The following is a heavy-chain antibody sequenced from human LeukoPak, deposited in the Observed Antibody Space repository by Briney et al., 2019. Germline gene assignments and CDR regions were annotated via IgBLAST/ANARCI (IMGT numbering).Heavy chain of an antibody. Sequence: PSETLSLTCAVYGESFSGYYWSWIRQPPGKGLEWIGEINHSGSTNYNPSLKSRVTISVDTSKNQFSLKLSSVTAADTAVYYCARSVGSECSSTSCYFRYYYYMDVWGKGTTVTVSS. V-gene: IGHV4-34*01. CDR1: GESFSGYY. J-gene: IGHJ6*03. CDR2: INHSGST. D-gene: IGHD2-2*01. CDR3: ARSVGSECSSTSCYFRYYYYMDV.